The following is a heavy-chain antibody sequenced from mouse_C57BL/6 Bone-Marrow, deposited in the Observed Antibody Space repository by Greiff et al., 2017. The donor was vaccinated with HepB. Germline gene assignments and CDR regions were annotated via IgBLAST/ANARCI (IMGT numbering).Heavy chain of an antibody. V-gene: IGHV1-55*01. CDR1: GYTFTSYW. CDR3: ARHYGSSPEFY. Sequence: QVQLQQPGAELVKPGASVKMSCKASGYTFTSYWITWVKQRPGQGLEWIGDIYPGSGSTNYNEKFKSKATLTVDTSSSSAYMQLSSLTSEDSAVYYCARHYGSSPEFYWGQGTLVTVSA. CDR2: IYPGSGST. D-gene: IGHD1-1*01. J-gene: IGHJ3*01.